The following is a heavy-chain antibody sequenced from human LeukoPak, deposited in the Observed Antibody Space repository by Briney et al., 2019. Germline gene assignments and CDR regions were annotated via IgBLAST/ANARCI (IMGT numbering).Heavy chain of an antibody. J-gene: IGHJ3*01. V-gene: IGHV4-59*12. CDR1: GGSISDYF. CDR2: VYYIGKP. D-gene: IGHD3-16*01. CDR3: ARRFRTGGDLHHDAYDV. Sequence: PSETLSLTCSVSGGSISDYFWGWIRQPPGKGREWIGHVYYIGKPTCSPSLESRVSISVDTSKNQFSLELTSVTAADTAVYYCARRFRTGGDLHHDAYDVWGQGTVVTVSS.